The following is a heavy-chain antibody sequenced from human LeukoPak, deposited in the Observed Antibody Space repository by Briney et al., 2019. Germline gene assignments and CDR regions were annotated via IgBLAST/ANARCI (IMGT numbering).Heavy chain of an antibody. J-gene: IGHJ4*02. CDR3: ARGLRDGYNHYFDY. D-gene: IGHD5-24*01. Sequence: GSLRLSCAASGFTFSDYYMSWIRQPPGKGLEWIGSIYYSGSTYYNPSLKSRVTISVDTSKNQFSLKLSSVTAADTAVYYCARGLRDGYNHYFDYWGQGTLVTVSS. CDR2: IYYSGST. V-gene: IGHV4-38-2*01. CDR1: GFTFSDYY.